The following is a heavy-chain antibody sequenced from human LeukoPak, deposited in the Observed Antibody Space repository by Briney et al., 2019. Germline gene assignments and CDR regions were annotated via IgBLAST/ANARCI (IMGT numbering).Heavy chain of an antibody. CDR1: GFIFSSYA. J-gene: IGHJ4*02. CDR2: ISYDGSKK. Sequence: PGGSLRLSCAASGFIFSSYAMHWVRQAPGKELEWVTFISYDGSKKAFADSVKGRFTISRDNSQNTVYLQMNSLRPEDSAMYYCARDTYYYYDSSGQTDYWGRGTLVTVSS. CDR3: ARDTYYYYDSSGQTDY. V-gene: IGHV3-30*04. D-gene: IGHD3-22*01.